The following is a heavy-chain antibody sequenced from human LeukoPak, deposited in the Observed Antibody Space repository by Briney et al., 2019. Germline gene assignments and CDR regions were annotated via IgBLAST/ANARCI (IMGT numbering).Heavy chain of an antibody. V-gene: IGHV1-69*05. Sequence: AASVKLSCKASGGTFSSYAISWVRQAPGQGLEWMGGIIPIFGTTNYAQKFQGRVTITTDESTSTAYMELSSLRSEDTAVYYCARGFCSSTSCYTGYYYYYMDVWGKGTTVTVSS. D-gene: IGHD2-2*02. CDR1: GGTFSSYA. CDR2: IIPIFGTT. J-gene: IGHJ6*03. CDR3: ARGFCSSTSCYTGYYYYYMDV.